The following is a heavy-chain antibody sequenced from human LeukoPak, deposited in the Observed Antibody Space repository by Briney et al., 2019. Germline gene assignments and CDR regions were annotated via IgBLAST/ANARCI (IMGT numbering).Heavy chain of an antibody. J-gene: IGHJ4*02. CDR2: IYYSGST. Sequence: KPSETLSLTCTVSGGSISSYYGSWIRQPPGKGLEWIGYIYYSGSTNYNPSLKSRVTISVDTSKNQFSLKLSSVTAADTAVYYCARAGYSSGWYIDYWGQGTLVTASS. CDR3: ARAGYSSGWYIDY. D-gene: IGHD6-19*01. V-gene: IGHV4-59*01. CDR1: GGSISSYY.